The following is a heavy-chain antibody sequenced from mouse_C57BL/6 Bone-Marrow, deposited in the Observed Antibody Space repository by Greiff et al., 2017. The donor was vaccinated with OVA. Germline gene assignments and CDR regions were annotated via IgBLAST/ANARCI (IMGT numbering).Heavy chain of an antibody. V-gene: IGHV5-17*01. CDR1: GFTFSDYG. CDR2: ISSGSSTI. J-gene: IGHJ1*03. D-gene: IGHD2-1*01. Sequence: EVKLVESGGGLVKPGGSLKLSCAASGFTFSDYGMHWVRQAPEKGLEWVAYISSGSSTIYYADTVKGRFTISRDNAKNTLFLQMTSLRSEDTAMYYCARPDGNYWYFDVWGTGTTVTVSS. CDR3: ARPDGNYWYFDV.